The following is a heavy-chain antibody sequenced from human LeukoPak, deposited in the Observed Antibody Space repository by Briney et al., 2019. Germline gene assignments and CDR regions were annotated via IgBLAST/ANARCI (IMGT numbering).Heavy chain of an antibody. CDR3: ARGHNDIVVVVTASYSGWFDP. D-gene: IGHD2-15*01. CDR1: GGSFSGYY. J-gene: IGHJ5*02. CDR2: INHSGST. V-gene: IGHV4-34*01. Sequence: SETLSLTCAVYGGSFSGYYWSWIRQPPGKGLEWIGEINHSGSTNYNPSLKSRVTISVDTSKNQFTLKLSSVTATDTAVYYCARGHNDIVVVVTASYSGWFDPWGQGTLVTVSS.